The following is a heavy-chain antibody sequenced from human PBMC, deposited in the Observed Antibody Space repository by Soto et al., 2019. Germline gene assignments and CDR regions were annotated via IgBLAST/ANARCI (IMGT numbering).Heavy chain of an antibody. Sequence: GASVKVSCKASGGTFSSYAISWVRQAPGQGLEWMGGIIPIFGTANYAQKFQGRVTITADESTSTAYMELSSLRAEDTAVYYCARYIPGVRYYGMDVWGQGTTVTVSS. V-gene: IGHV1-69*13. CDR2: IIPIFGTA. CDR3: ARYIPGVRYYGMDV. CDR1: GGTFSSYA. J-gene: IGHJ6*02. D-gene: IGHD2-2*01.